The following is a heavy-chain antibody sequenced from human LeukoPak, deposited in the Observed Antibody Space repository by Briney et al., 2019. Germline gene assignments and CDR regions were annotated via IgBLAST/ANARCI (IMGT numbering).Heavy chain of an antibody. J-gene: IGHJ4*02. Sequence: SETLSLTCTVSGVSISSYYWSWIRQPPGKGLEWIGYICYSGSTNYNPSLKSRVTISVDTSKNQFSLKLSSVTAADTAVYYCAREGRDSSGYLLLDYWGQGTLVTVSS. CDR2: ICYSGST. CDR3: AREGRDSSGYLLLDY. CDR1: GVSISSYY. D-gene: IGHD3-22*01. V-gene: IGHV4-59*01.